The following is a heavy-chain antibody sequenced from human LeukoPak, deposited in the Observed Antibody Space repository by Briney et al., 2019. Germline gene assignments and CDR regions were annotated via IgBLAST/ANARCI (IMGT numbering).Heavy chain of an antibody. CDR1: GFNFRDFA. D-gene: IGHD1-14*01. J-gene: IGHJ5*02. CDR2: IRASGDLR. Sequence: GGSLRLSCAASGFNFRDFAMMWVRQTPGRGLEWVSAIRASGDLRFYADSVKGRFTVSRDNSKNTLYLQMNSLRAEDTAVYYCANKPAGFDPWGQGTLVTVSS. CDR3: ANKPAGFDP. V-gene: IGHV3-23*01.